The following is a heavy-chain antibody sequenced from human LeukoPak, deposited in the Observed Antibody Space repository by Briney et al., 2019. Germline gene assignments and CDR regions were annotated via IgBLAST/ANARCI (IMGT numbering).Heavy chain of an antibody. Sequence: PGGSLRLSCAASGFTLTNYAMSWVRQAPGKGLEWVSAISGSGGSTYYADSVKGRFTISRDNAKNTLYLQMNSLRAEDTAVYYCARVLSKRYCTSTSCYSARLNWFDPWGQGTLVTVSS. V-gene: IGHV3-23*01. D-gene: IGHD2-2*01. J-gene: IGHJ5*02. CDR1: GFTLTNYA. CDR2: ISGSGGST. CDR3: ARVLSKRYCTSTSCYSARLNWFDP.